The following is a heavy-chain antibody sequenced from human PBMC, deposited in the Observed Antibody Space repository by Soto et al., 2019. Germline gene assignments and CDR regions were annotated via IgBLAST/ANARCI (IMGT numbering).Heavy chain of an antibody. D-gene: IGHD2-15*01. CDR2: INHSGST. CDR1: GGSFSGYY. CDR3: ASGVEEYCSGGSCYSGPVWVY. Sequence: TLSLTCAVYGGSFSGYYWSWIRQPPGKGLEWIGEINHSGSTNYNPSLKSRVTISVDTSKDQFSLKLSSVTAADTAVYYCASGVEEYCSGGSCYSGPVWVYWGQGTLVTVS. J-gene: IGHJ4*02. V-gene: IGHV4-34*01.